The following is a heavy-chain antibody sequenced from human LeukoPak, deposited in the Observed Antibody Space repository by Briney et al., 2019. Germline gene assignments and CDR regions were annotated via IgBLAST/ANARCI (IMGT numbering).Heavy chain of an antibody. J-gene: IGHJ6*03. V-gene: IGHV1-8*01. Sequence: ASVKVSCKASGYTFTSYDINWVRQATGQGLEWMGWMNPNSGNTGYAQKFQGRVTMTRNTSISTACMELSSLRSEDTAVYYCARGWKVQLERRPYYYYYMDVWDKGTTVTVSS. CDR3: ARGWKVQLERRPYYYYYMDV. D-gene: IGHD1-1*01. CDR1: GYTFTSYD. CDR2: MNPNSGNT.